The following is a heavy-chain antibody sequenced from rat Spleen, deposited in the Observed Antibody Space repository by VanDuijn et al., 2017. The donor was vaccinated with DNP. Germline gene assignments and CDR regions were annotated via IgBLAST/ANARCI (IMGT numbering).Heavy chain of an antibody. CDR1: GFTFSDYN. V-gene: IGHV5-7*01. J-gene: IGHJ4*01. CDR3: ARDDYGSYGAMNP. Sequence: EVQLVESGGGLVQPGRSLKLSCAASGFTFSDYNMAWVRQAPKKGLEWVATIIYDGSSTYYGDSVKGRFTISRNDAKSTLYLQMDSLRSEDTATYYCARDDYGSYGAMNPWGQGTSVTVSS. CDR2: IIYDGSST. D-gene: IGHD1-8*01.